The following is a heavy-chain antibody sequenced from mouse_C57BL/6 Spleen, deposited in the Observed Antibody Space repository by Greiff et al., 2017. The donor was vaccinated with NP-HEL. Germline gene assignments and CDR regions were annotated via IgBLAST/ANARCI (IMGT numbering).Heavy chain of an antibody. Sequence: EVKLVESGGGLVKPGGSLKLSCAASGFTFSDYGMHWVRQAPETGLEWVAYISSGSSTIYYADTVKGRFTISRDNAKNTLFLQMTSLRSEDTAMYYCARLGTWFAYWGQGTLVTVSA. CDR1: GFTFSDYG. D-gene: IGHD4-1*01. V-gene: IGHV5-17*01. CDR3: ARLGTWFAY. CDR2: ISSGSSTI. J-gene: IGHJ3*01.